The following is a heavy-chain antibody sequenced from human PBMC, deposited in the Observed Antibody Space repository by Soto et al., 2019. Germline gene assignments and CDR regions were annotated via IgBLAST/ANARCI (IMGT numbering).Heavy chain of an antibody. Sequence: GSLRLSCAASGFTFSSYAMSWVRQAPGKGLEWVSGISGSGGSTFYADSVKGRFTISRDNSKNTLYLQVNSLRVDDTAVYYCAKGRDYDYLWGSHAFDIRGQGTMVTVSS. D-gene: IGHD3-16*01. CDR1: GFTFSSYA. J-gene: IGHJ3*02. V-gene: IGHV3-23*01. CDR3: AKGRDYDYLWGSHAFDI. CDR2: ISGSGGST.